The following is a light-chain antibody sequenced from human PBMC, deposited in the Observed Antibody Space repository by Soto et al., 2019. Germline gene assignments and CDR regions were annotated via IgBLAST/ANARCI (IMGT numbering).Light chain of an antibody. J-gene: IGKJ4*01. V-gene: IGKV1D-12*01. CDR1: QGINNIW. Sequence: DIQMTQSPSSVSASVGDRVTITCRATQGINNIWFAWYQQKGGKAPNLLIYATSTLQSGVPSRFSGSGSGTNFSLTISSLQPEDFATYFCQQANSFPITFGGGTKVEIK. CDR3: QQANSFPIT. CDR2: ATS.